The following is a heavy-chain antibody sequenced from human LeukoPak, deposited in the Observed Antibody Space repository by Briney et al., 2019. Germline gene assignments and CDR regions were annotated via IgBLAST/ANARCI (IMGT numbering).Heavy chain of an antibody. CDR1: GYTFIAYY. V-gene: IGHV1-2*02. CDR2: INPSSGGT. J-gene: IGHJ4*02. CDR3: AGQKDPRPIDY. Sequence: ASVRVSCRASGYTFIAYYMHWVRQAPGQGLEWMGWINPSSGGTNYAQKFQGRVTMTRDTSISTAYMELSELRSDDTAVYYCAGQKDPRPIDYWGQGTLITVSS.